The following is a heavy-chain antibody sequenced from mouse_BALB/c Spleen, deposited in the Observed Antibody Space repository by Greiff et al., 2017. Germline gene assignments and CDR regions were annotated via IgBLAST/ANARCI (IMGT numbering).Heavy chain of an antibody. CDR1: GYAFSSYW. D-gene: IGHD1-1*01. CDR2: IYPGDGDT. Sequence: QVQLQQSGAELVRPGSSVKISCKASGYAFSSYWMNWVKQRPGQGLEWIGQIYPGDGDTNYNGKFKGKATLTADKSSSTAYMQLISLTSEDSAVYSCARSLTTLVDYWGQGTTLTVSS. V-gene: IGHV1-80*01. CDR3: ARSLTTLVDY. J-gene: IGHJ2*01.